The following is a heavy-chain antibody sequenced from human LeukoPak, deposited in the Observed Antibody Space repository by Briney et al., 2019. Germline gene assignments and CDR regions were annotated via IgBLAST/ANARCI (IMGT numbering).Heavy chain of an antibody. CDR1: GITVSSNY. Sequence: PGGSLRLSCAASGITVSSNYMSWVRQAPGKGLEWVSVIYSGGSTYYADSVKGRFTISRDNSKNTLYLQMNSLRAEDTAVYYCARDGRFTDGSGTYYLAFDIWSQGTMVTVSS. CDR3: ARDGRFTDGSGTYYLAFDI. J-gene: IGHJ3*02. D-gene: IGHD3-10*01. V-gene: IGHV3-66*01. CDR2: IYSGGST.